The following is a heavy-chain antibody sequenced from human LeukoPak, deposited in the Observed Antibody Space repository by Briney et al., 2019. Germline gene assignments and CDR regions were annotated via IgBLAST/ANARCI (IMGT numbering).Heavy chain of an antibody. D-gene: IGHD3-22*01. CDR1: GDSISSYY. CDR3: ASAGHDGIGYKVC. Sequence: PSETLSLTCSVSGDSISSYYWNWIRQPAGRGLEWIGRIYSSENTNYNPSLKSRVTISVDKSKNQFSLRLSSVTAADTAVYYCASAGHDGIGYKVCWGQGTLVTVSS. CDR2: IYSSENT. J-gene: IGHJ4*02. V-gene: IGHV4-4*07.